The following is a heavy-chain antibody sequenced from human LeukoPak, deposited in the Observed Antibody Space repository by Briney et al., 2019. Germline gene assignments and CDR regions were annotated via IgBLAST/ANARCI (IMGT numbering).Heavy chain of an antibody. CDR2: ISGSGGST. J-gene: IGHJ4*02. CDR3: AKGSYYDSSGSFYFDY. V-gene: IGHV3-23*01. Sequence: GGALRLSCEASGFAFSSYAMSWVRHAPGKGLEWVSTISGSGGSTYYADSVKGRFTISRDNSKNTLYLQMISLRAEDTAVYYCAKGSYYDSSGSFYFDYWGQGTLVTVSS. D-gene: IGHD3-22*01. CDR1: GFAFSSYA.